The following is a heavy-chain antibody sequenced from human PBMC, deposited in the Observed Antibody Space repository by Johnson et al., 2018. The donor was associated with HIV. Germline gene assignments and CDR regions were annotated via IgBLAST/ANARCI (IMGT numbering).Heavy chain of an antibody. Sequence: QVRLVESGGGVVQPGGSRRLSCAAFGFTFSNYGMHWVRLAPGKGLEWVAFIRHDGNNKYYADSVEGRVTISRDNSKNTLYLQMNNLRTEDTGLYYCAKDGGKWSYSFDIWGQGRMVTVSS. J-gene: IGHJ3*02. CDR3: AKDGGKWSYSFDI. D-gene: IGHD2-8*01. V-gene: IGHV3-30*02. CDR2: IRHDGNNK. CDR1: GFTFSNYG.